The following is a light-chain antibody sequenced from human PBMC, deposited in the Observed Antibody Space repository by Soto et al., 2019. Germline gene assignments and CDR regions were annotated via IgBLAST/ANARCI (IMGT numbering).Light chain of an antibody. CDR2: AAS. J-gene: IGKJ3*01. CDR1: QSISSY. Sequence: DIQMTQSPSSLSASVGDRVTITCRASQSISSYLNWYQQKPGKAPKLLIYAASSLQSGVPSRFSGSGSGTDFTLTISSLQPEDFATYYCHQIYSTPFTFGPGTKVDIK. V-gene: IGKV1-39*01. CDR3: HQIYSTPFT.